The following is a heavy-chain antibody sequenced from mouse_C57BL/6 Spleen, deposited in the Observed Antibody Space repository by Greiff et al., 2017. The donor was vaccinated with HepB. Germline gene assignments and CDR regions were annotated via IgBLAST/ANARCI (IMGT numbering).Heavy chain of an antibody. CDR2: ISDGGSYT. J-gene: IGHJ1*03. CDR1: GFTFSSYA. V-gene: IGHV5-4*03. D-gene: IGHD1-1*01. CDR3: ARARSSYWYFDV. Sequence: EVNLVESGGGLVKPGGSLKLSCAASGFTFSSYAMSWVRQTPEKRLEWVATISDGGSYTYYPDNVKGRFTISRDNAKNNLYLQMSHLKSEDTAMYYCARARSSYWYFDVWGTGTTVTVSS.